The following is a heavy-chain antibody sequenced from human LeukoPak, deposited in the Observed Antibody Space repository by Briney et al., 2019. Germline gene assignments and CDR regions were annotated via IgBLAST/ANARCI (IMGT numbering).Heavy chain of an antibody. V-gene: IGHV1-18*01. CDR3: ARVVVRAVAGTRWFDP. J-gene: IGHJ5*02. D-gene: IGHD6-19*01. CDR1: GYTFTSYG. CDR2: ISAYKGNT. Sequence: GAAVKVSCKASGYTFTSYGISWGRQAPGQGLEWMGWISAYKGNTNYAQKLQGRVTMTTDTSTSTAYMELRSLRSEDTAVYYCARVVVRAVAGTRWFDPWGQGTLVTVSS.